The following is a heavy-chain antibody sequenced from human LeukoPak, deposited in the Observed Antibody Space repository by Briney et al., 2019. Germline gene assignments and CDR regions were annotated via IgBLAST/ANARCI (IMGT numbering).Heavy chain of an antibody. CDR3: AKDRRYSSSWFSY. Sequence: GGSLRLSCAASGFTFSSYAMSWVRQAPGRGLEWVSAISGSGGSTYYADSVKGRFTISRDNSKNTLYLQMNSLRAEDTAVYYCAKDRRYSSSWFSYWGQGTLVTVSS. J-gene: IGHJ4*02. CDR2: ISGSGGST. CDR1: GFTFSSYA. D-gene: IGHD6-13*01. V-gene: IGHV3-23*01.